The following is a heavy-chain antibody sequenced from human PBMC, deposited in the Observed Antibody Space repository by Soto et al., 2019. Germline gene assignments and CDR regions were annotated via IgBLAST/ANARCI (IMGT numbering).Heavy chain of an antibody. Sequence: QVQLVESGGGVVQPGRSLRLSCAASGFTFSSYGMHWVRKAPGKGLEWVAVISYDGSNKYYADSVKGRFTISRDNSKNTLYLQMNSLRAEDTAVYYCANFLGDYGWDAFDIWGQGTMVTVSS. V-gene: IGHV3-30*18. CDR3: ANFLGDYGWDAFDI. D-gene: IGHD4-17*01. CDR1: GFTFSSYG. CDR2: ISYDGSNK. J-gene: IGHJ3*02.